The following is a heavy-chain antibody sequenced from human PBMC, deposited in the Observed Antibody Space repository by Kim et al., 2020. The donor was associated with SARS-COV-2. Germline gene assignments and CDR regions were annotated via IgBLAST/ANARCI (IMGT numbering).Heavy chain of an antibody. CDR1: GFTFSSYA. CDR3: AKDVRRSLVGATPFDY. Sequence: GGSLRLSCAASGFTFSSYAMNWVRQAPGKGLEWVSAISGSGGSTYYADSVKGRFTISRDNSKNTLYLQMNSLRAEDTAVYYCAKDVRRSLVGATPFDYWGQGTLVTVSS. J-gene: IGHJ4*02. CDR2: ISGSGGST. V-gene: IGHV3-23*01. D-gene: IGHD1-26*01.